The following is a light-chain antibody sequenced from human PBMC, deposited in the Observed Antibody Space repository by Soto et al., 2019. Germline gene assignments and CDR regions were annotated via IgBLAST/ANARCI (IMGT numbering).Light chain of an antibody. CDR3: QQYGSSSWT. J-gene: IGKJ1*01. CDR2: ATS. V-gene: IGKV3-20*01. CDR1: QSASSSY. Sequence: PGERATLSCRASQSASSSYLAWYQQKPGQPPRLVMYATSSRATGIPARFSGSGSGTDFTLTISRLEPEDFAVYYCQQYGSSSWTFGQGTKVDIK.